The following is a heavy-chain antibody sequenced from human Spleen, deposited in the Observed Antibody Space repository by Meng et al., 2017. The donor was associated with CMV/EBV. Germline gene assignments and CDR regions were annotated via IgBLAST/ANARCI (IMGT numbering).Heavy chain of an antibody. Sequence: VSCTASGYSFPAPYFPWVRQAPGQGLEWMGWIHPHRGDTNYAQQFQGRVTLTRDTSINTGYMELTRLTSDDTAVYYCARDNNWGPDYWGQGTLVTVSS. CDR1: GYSFPAPY. CDR3: ARDNNWGPDY. V-gene: IGHV1-2*02. J-gene: IGHJ4*02. D-gene: IGHD7-27*01. CDR2: IHPHRGDT.